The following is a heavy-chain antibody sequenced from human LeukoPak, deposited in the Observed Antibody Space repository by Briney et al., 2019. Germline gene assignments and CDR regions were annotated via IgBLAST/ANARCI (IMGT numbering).Heavy chain of an antibody. Sequence: SETLSITCTVSGGSISSGGYYWSWIPQPPGKGLEWIGYIYYSGSTYYNPSLKSRVTISVDTSKNQFSLKLSSVTAADTAVYSCARDAGMITVRYWGQGNLVTVSS. J-gene: IGHJ4*02. CDR1: GGSISSGGYY. V-gene: IGHV4-31*03. CDR3: ARDAGMITVRY. D-gene: IGHD4-17*01. CDR2: IYYSGST.